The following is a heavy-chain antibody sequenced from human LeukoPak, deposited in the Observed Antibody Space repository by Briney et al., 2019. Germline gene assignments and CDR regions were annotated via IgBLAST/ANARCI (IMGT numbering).Heavy chain of an antibody. J-gene: IGHJ6*02. CDR2: IYYSGST. D-gene: IGHD1-14*01. CDR1: GGSISSSSYY. Sequence: PSETLSLTCTVSGGSISSSSYYWGWIRQPPGKGLEWIGSIYYSGSTNYNPSLKSRVTISVDTSKNQFSLKLSSVTAADTAVYYCARGGPHPPQNRRRDYYYYYGMDVWGQGTTVTVSS. CDR3: ARGGPHPPQNRRRDYYYYYGMDV. V-gene: IGHV4-39*07.